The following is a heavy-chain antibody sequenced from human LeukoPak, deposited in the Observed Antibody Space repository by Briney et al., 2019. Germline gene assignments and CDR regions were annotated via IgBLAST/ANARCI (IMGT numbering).Heavy chain of an antibody. CDR1: GGSISSGGYY. D-gene: IGHD3-10*01. CDR3: ARTADGSGSYSDY. J-gene: IGHJ4*02. CDR2: IYYSGST. V-gene: IGHV4-31*03. Sequence: SETLSLTCTVSGGSISSGGYYWSWIRQHPGKGLEWIGHIYYSGSTYYNPSLKSRVTISVDTSKNQFSLKLSSVTAADTAVYYCARTADGSGSYSDYWGQGTLVTVSS.